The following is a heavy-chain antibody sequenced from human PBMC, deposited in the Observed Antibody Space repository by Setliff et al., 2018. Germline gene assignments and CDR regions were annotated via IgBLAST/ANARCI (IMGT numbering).Heavy chain of an antibody. CDR3: ARSFSRREKFLLDY. Sequence: SETLSLTCTVSGGSISSYFWTWVRQPAGKGLEWIGRIYTNRTTNYSPSLKSRVTMSVDTSKNHFSLELSSVTAADTAVYYCARSFSRREKFLLDYWGQGALVTVSS. J-gene: IGHJ4*02. V-gene: IGHV4-4*07. CDR2: IYTNRTT. CDR1: GGSISSYF.